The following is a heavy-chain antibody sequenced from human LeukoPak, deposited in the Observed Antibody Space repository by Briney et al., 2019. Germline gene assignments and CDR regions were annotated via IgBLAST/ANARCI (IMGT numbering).Heavy chain of an antibody. J-gene: IGHJ4*02. Sequence: PGGSLRLSCAASGFTFSTYTMYWVRQPPGKGLEWVSIIGGSGGDIHYADSVKGRFTISRDNSKNTLYLQMNSLRAEDTAVYYCARERGSGSYYIAPFDYWGQGTLVTVSS. CDR1: GFTFSTYT. V-gene: IGHV3-23*01. D-gene: IGHD3-10*01. CDR2: IGGSGGDI. CDR3: ARERGSGSYYIAPFDY.